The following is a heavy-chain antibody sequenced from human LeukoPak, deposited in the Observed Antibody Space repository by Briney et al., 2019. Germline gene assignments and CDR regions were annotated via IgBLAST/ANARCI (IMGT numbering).Heavy chain of an antibody. CDR3: AKGAFDYYYYYMDV. J-gene: IGHJ6*03. Sequence: GGSLRLSCAASGFTFSSYWMSCVRQAPGKGLEWVAFIRYDGSNKYYADSVKGRFTISRDNSKSTLYLQMNSLRAEDTAVYYCAKGAFDYYYYYMDVWGKGTTVTVSS. V-gene: IGHV3-30*02. CDR1: GFTFSSYW. D-gene: IGHD3-10*01. CDR2: IRYDGSNK.